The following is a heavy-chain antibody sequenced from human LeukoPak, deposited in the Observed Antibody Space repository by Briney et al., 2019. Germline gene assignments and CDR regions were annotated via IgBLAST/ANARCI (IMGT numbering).Heavy chain of an antibody. CDR1: GGSITSHN. J-gene: IGHJ5*02. CDR3: ARDGSGSYYKSWFDP. Sequence: SERDSLTCTVSGGSITSHNWNWIRQPPGKGLEWIGYIYYSVNTDYNPPLKSLVTISVDTAKNQFSQKLSSVTAADTAVYYCARDGSGSYYKSWFDPWGLGNL. CDR2: IYYSVNT. D-gene: IGHD3-10*01. V-gene: IGHV4-59*11.